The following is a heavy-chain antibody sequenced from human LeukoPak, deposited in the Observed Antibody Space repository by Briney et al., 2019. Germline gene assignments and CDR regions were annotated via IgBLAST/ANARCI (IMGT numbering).Heavy chain of an antibody. D-gene: IGHD3-22*01. CDR2: INPNSGGT. CDR3: ARGSNPYYDSSGYYFG. V-gene: IGHV1-2*06. Sequence: ASVKVSCKASGYTFTGYYMHWVRQAPGQGLEWMGRINPNSGGTNYAQKFQGRVTMTRDTSISTAYMELSRLRSDDTAVYYCARGSNPYYDSSGYYFGWGQGTLVTVSS. J-gene: IGHJ4*02. CDR1: GYTFTGYY.